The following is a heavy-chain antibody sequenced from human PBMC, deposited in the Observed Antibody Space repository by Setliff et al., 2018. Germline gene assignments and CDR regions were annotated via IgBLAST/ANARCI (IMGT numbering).Heavy chain of an antibody. J-gene: IGHJ6*03. D-gene: IGHD3-3*01. Sequence: SETLSLTCTVSGASITNINYYWSWIRQPPGKGLEFIGYVYYSGTANYSPSLRSRLTISVDTSKNQFSLKLRSVTAADTAVYYCARLSGFQYIDVWGKGTTVTVSS. CDR2: VYYSGTA. CDR3: ARLSGFQYIDV. CDR1: GASITNINYY. V-gene: IGHV4-61*01.